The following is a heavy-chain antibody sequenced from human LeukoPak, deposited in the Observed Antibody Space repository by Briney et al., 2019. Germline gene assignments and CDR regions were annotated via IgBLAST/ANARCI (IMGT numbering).Heavy chain of an antibody. CDR3: ARDGYYDILTGYPLGPSPVDY. D-gene: IGHD3-9*01. CDR1: GFTFRSYS. CDR2: ISSSSSYI. J-gene: IGHJ4*02. V-gene: IGHV3-21*01. Sequence: PGGSLRLSCAASGFTFRSYSMNWVRQAPGKGLEWVSSISSSSSYIYYADSVKGRFTISRDNAKNSLYLQMNSLRAEDTAVYYCARDGYYDILTGYPLGPSPVDYWGQGTLVTVSS.